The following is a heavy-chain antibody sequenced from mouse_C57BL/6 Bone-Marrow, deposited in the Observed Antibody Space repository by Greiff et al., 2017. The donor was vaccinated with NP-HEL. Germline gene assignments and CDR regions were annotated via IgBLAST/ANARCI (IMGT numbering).Heavy chain of an antibody. CDR3: ASGALWGYPFAY. J-gene: IGHJ3*01. Sequence: EVKVVESGGGLVQSGRSLRLSCATSGFTFSDFYMEWVRQAPGKGLEWIAASRNKANDYTTEYSASVKGRFIVSRDTSQTILYLQSNALRAESTAIYYCASGALWGYPFAYRGQGTLVTFSA. D-gene: IGHD3-1*01. V-gene: IGHV7-1*01. CDR1: GFTFSDFY. CDR2: SRNKANDYTT.